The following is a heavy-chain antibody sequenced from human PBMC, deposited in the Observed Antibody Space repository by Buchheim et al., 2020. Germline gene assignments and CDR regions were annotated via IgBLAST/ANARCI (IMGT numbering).Heavy chain of an antibody. CDR3: ARVEGMRVYYYGMDV. V-gene: IGHV1-18*01. CDR2: FNTYNLKP. Sequence: QVQLVQSGFELKKSGASVKVSCKASGYPFINFGISWVRQAPGQGLEWMGWFNTYNLKPTYAQKFQDRVAMTIDRSTSTAYMELRSLRSDDTAVYYCARVEGMRVYYYGMDVWGQGTT. CDR1: GYPFINFG. D-gene: IGHD2-8*01. J-gene: IGHJ6*02.